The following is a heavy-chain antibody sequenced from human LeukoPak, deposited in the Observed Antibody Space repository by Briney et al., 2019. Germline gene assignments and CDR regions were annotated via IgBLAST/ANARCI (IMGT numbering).Heavy chain of an antibody. Sequence: GGSLRLSCAASGFMFSSWWMTWVRQTPGKGLERVANIKSDGSETYYMDSVKGRFTISRDNAKNPLYLEMNSLRADDTAVYYCTRDRGYQSFGYWGQGTLVTVSS. J-gene: IGHJ4*02. CDR2: IKSDGSET. V-gene: IGHV3-7*01. CDR1: GFMFSSWW. CDR3: TRDRGYQSFGY. D-gene: IGHD3-10*01.